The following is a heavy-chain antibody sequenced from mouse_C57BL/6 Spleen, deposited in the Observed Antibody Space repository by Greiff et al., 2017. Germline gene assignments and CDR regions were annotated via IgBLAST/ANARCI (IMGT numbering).Heavy chain of an antibody. D-gene: IGHD1-1*01. J-gene: IGHJ2*01. CDR1: GFTFSSYA. Sequence: EVQVVESGGGLVKPGGSLKLSCAASGFTFSSYAMSWVRQTPEKRLEWVATISDGGSYTYYPDNVKGRFTISRDNAKNNLYLQMSHLKSEDTAMYYCARGAPHYYGSSYPFDYWGQGTTLTVSS. CDR3: ARGAPHYYGSSYPFDY. V-gene: IGHV5-4*01. CDR2: ISDGGSYT.